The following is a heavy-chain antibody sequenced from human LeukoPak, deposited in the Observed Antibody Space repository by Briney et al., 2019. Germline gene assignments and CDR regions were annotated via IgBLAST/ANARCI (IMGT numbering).Heavy chain of an antibody. Sequence: PGGSLRLSCAASGFTFDDYAMHWVRQAPGKGLVWVSLISWDGGSTYYADSVKGRFTISRDNSKNSLYLQMNSLRAEDTALYYCAKDLLRSTDPWGQGTLVTVSS. CDR1: GFTFDDYA. CDR3: AKDLLRSTDP. D-gene: IGHD2-15*01. CDR2: ISWDGGST. V-gene: IGHV3-43D*04. J-gene: IGHJ5*02.